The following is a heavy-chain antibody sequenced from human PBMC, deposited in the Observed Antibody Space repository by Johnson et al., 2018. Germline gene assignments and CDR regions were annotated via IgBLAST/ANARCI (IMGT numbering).Heavy chain of an antibody. CDR1: GVTFTSYT. Sequence: QVQLQESGGGVVQPGTSLRLSCTASGVTFTSYTWHWVRQAPGKGLEWVGVLWYDGSKIFYADSVKGRSTISRASSKVYLQMNSLGAEDTAVYFCARDRPSSLPNDALDLWGQGTMVTVSS. J-gene: IGHJ3*01. CDR3: ARDRPSSLPNDALDL. V-gene: IGHV3-33*01. CDR2: LWYDGSKI. D-gene: IGHD6-19*01.